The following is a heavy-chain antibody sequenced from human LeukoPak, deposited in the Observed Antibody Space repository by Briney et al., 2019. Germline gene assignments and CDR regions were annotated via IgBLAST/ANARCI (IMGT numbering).Heavy chain of an antibody. D-gene: IGHD3-10*01. J-gene: IGHJ4*02. Sequence: SETLSLTCTVSGGSINSYYWAWIRQPPGKGLEWIGYIYYSGSTNYNPSLRSRVAISVDTSKNQFSLNLSSVTPADTAVYFCARERSGSYYDYWGQGTLVTVSS. CDR1: GGSINSYY. CDR3: ARERSGSYYDY. V-gene: IGHV4-59*01. CDR2: IYYSGST.